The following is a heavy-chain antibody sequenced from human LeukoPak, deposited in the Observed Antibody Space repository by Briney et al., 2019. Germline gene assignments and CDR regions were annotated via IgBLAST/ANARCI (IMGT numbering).Heavy chain of an antibody. CDR1: GFTFSSYG. CDR2: IAGSGGST. CDR3: ARMQTDADYADY. Sequence: GGSLRLSCAASGFTFSSYGMSWVRQAPGKGLKWFSGIAGSGGSTYYADSVKGRFTISRDNSKNTLYLQMTSLRAEDTAVYFCARMQTDADYADYWGQGTLVTVSS. D-gene: IGHD4/OR15-4a*01. V-gene: IGHV3-23*01. J-gene: IGHJ4*02.